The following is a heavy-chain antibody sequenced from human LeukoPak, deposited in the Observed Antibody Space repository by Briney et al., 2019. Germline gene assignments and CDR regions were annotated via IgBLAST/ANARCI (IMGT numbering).Heavy chain of an antibody. V-gene: IGHV4-61*01. Sequence: PSETLSLTCTVSGGSVSSGSYYWSWIRQPPGKGLEWIGYIYYSGSTNYNPSLKSRVTISVDTSKNQFSLKLSSVTAADTAVYYCARVAYYDFWSGWGPYYYGMDVWGQGTTVTVSS. CDR2: IYYSGST. J-gene: IGHJ6*02. D-gene: IGHD3-3*01. CDR1: GGSVSSGSYY. CDR3: ARVAYYDFWSGWGPYYYGMDV.